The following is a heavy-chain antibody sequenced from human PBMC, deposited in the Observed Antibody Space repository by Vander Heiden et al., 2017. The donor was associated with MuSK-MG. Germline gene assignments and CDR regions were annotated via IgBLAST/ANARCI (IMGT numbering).Heavy chain of an antibody. J-gene: IGHJ6*02. CDR3: ARELYSYGEYYYYGMDV. D-gene: IGHD5-18*01. Sequence: EVQLVESGEGLVKPGGSLRRACAASGFTFRSYSMTWVRQAPGKGLDVFSSISSSSSYIYYADSVKGRFTISRDNAKNSLYLQMNSLRAEYTAVYYCARELYSYGEYYYYGMDVWGQGTTVTVSS. CDR1: GFTFRSYS. CDR2: ISSSSSYI. V-gene: IGHV3-21*01.